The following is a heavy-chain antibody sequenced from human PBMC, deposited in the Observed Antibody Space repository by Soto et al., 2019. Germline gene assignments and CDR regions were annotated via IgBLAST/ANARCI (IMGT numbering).Heavy chain of an antibody. V-gene: IGHV3-74*01. D-gene: IGHD5-18*01. CDR2: INSDGSST. Sequence: GGSLRLSCAVSGFTFRSYWMHWVRQAPGKGLVWVSRINSDGSSTNYADSVKGRFTVSRDNAKSTLYLQMNSLRAEDTAVYYCAREGVGYSYDNFDYWGQGTLVTVSS. CDR1: GFTFRSYW. J-gene: IGHJ4*02. CDR3: AREGVGYSYDNFDY.